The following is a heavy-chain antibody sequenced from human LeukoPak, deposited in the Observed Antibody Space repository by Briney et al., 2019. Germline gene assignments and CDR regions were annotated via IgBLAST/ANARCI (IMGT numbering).Heavy chain of an antibody. CDR2: INPNSGGT. V-gene: IGHV1-2*02. Sequence: ASVKVSCKASGYTFTGYYIHWVRQAPGQGLEWMGWINPNSGGTNYAQKFQGRVTMTRDTSISTAYMELSRLRSDDTAVYYCARDSSSSLYVAPYYYYYMDVWGKGTTVTVSS. J-gene: IGHJ6*03. D-gene: IGHD6-6*01. CDR1: GYTFTGYY. CDR3: ARDSSSSLYVAPYYYYYMDV.